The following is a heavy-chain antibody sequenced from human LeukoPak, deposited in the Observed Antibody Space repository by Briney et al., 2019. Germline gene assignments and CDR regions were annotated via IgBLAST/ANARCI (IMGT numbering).Heavy chain of an antibody. CDR1: GFPFSSYC. CDR2: IWYDGSNK. V-gene: IGHV3-33*01. Sequence: GSLQLSFSAAGFPFSSYCMPWGRQAPGKGLEWVAVIWYDGSNKYYADSVKGRFTISRDNSKNTLYLQMNSLRAEDTAVYYCARDMELSLSYWGQGTLVTVSS. CDR3: ARDMELSLSY. J-gene: IGHJ4*02. D-gene: IGHD3-16*02.